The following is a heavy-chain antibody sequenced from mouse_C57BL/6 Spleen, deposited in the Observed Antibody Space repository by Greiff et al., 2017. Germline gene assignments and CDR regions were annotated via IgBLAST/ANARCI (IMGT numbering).Heavy chain of an antibody. Sequence: QVQLQQSGPELVKPGASVKLSCKASGFTFTSYDIHWVKQRPGQGLEWIGWIYPSDGSTTYNEKFKGRATLTVDTSSSTAYLDLLSLTSEDSAVFVCNYNGSSYAMDYWGQGTSVTVSS. CDR2: IYPSDGST. CDR3: NYNGSSYAMDY. V-gene: IGHV1-85*01. D-gene: IGHD1-1*01. CDR1: GFTFTSYD. J-gene: IGHJ4*01.